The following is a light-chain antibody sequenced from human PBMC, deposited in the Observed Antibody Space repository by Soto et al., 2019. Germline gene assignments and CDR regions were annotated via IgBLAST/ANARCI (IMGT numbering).Light chain of an antibody. CDR3: QQYGSSPPWK. CDR2: SAS. V-gene: IGKV1-39*01. Sequence: IQITHSPSSLSASVVDRVTITFLASQSISRHLNWYQQKPGKAPKLLIYSASNLQSGVPSRFSGSGSGTDFTLTISRLEPEDFAVYYCQQYGSSPPWKFGQGTKVDIK. J-gene: IGKJ1*01. CDR1: QSISRH.